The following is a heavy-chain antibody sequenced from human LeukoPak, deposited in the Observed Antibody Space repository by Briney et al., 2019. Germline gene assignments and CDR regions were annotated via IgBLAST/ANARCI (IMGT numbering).Heavy chain of an antibody. V-gene: IGHV4-59*08. CDR2: LYYSGST. CDR3: ARREVTTSWYFDL. CDR1: GGSISSHY. D-gene: IGHD4-17*01. J-gene: IGHJ2*01. Sequence: SETLSLTCSVSGGSISSHYWSWIRQPPGKGLEWIGYLYYSGSTNYNPSLKGRVTISVHTSKDQFSLELSSVTAADTAVYYCARREVTTSWYFDLWGRGTLVTVSS.